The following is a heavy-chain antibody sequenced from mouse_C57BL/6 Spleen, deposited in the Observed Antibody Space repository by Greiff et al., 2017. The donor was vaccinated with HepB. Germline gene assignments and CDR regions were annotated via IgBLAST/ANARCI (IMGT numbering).Heavy chain of an antibody. CDR1: GYTFTDYY. CDR2: INPNNGGT. CDR3: ANAYYSNS. J-gene: IGHJ3*01. Sequence: EVKLMESGPELVKPGASVKISCKASGYTFTDYYMNWVKQSHGKSLEWIGDINPNNGGTSYNQKFKGKATLTVDKSSSTAYMELRSLTSEDSAVYYCANAYYSNSWGQRTLVTVSA. D-gene: IGHD2-5*01. V-gene: IGHV1-26*01.